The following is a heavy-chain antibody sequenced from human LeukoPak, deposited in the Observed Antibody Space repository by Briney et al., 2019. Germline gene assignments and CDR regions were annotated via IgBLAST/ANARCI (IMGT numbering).Heavy chain of an antibody. CDR3: ARDRSPEY. J-gene: IGHJ4*02. Sequence: PGGSLRLSCVVSGGTVSRYWMTWVRQAPGKGLEWVANIKQDGSEKNYVDSVKGRFTISRDNAKNSLYLQMNSMRAEDTAVYYCARDRSPEYWGQGTLVTVSS. CDR1: GGTVSRYW. V-gene: IGHV3-7*01. CDR2: IKQDGSEK. D-gene: IGHD6-13*01.